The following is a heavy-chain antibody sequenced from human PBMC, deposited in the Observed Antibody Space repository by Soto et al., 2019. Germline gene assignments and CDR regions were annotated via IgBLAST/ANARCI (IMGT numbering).Heavy chain of an antibody. CDR1: GGSVIGYF. D-gene: IGHD2-15*01. CDR2: INHSGTT. Sequence: LSLPCAVYGGSVIGYFWSWIRQPPGKGLEWIGEINHSGTTSYSPSLDSRVTTSVDTSKNQFSLRLSSVTAADTAIYYCARRYCSDSYCSYFDYWGRGTLVTVSS. CDR3: ARRYCSDSYCSYFDY. V-gene: IGHV4-34*01. J-gene: IGHJ4*02.